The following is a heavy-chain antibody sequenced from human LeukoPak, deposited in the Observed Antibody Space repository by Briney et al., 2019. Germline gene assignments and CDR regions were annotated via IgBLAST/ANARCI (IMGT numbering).Heavy chain of an antibody. V-gene: IGHV1-69*05. CDR2: IIPICGTA. CDR1: GGTFSSYA. CDR3: ATDIPGYSSSWYTYFQH. Sequence: SVKVSCKASGGTFSSYAISWVRQAPGQGLEWMGGIIPICGTANYAQKFQGRVTITTDESTSTAYMELSSLRSEDTAVYYCATDIPGYSSSWYTYFQHWGQGTLVTVSS. J-gene: IGHJ1*01. D-gene: IGHD6-13*01.